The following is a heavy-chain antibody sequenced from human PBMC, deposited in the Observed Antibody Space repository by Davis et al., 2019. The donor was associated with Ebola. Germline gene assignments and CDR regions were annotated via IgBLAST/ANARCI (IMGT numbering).Heavy chain of an antibody. Sequence: SETLSLTCTVSGGSINSFLWTWIRQPPGTGLEWVGCTFCSGDTKYNPALESRVTISVGTSKNQFSLRLSSVTAADTAMYYCVKDDVTAGRFNYWGQGSLVTVSS. CDR1: GGSINSFL. J-gene: IGHJ4*02. V-gene: IGHV4-59*08. D-gene: IGHD1-14*01. CDR3: VKDDVTAGRFNY. CDR2: TFCSGDT.